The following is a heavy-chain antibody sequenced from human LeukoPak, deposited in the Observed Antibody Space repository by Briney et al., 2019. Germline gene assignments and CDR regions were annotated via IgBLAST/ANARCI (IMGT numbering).Heavy chain of an antibody. D-gene: IGHD5-18*01. CDR2: ISSSSSTI. CDR3: ARPYVDTSMGTFHY. Sequence: GGSLRLSCAASGFTFSSYSMNWVRQAPGKGLEWVSYISSSSSTIYYADSVKGRFTISRDNAKNSLYLQMNSLRAEDRAVYYYARPYVDTSMGTFHYWGQGTLVTVSS. CDR1: GFTFSSYS. J-gene: IGHJ4*02. V-gene: IGHV3-48*04.